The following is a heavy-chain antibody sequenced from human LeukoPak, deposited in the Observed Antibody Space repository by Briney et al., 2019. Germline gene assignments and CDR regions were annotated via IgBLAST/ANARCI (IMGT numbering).Heavy chain of an antibody. CDR1: GGSISSSNW. D-gene: IGHD6-6*01. Sequence: SETLSLTCAVSGGSISSSNWWSWVRQPPGKGLKWIGEIYHSGSTNYNPSLKSRIIISLDKSKNQFSLRLSSVTAADTAVYYCARDLLSSIAARVFDYWGQGTLVTVSS. V-gene: IGHV4-4*02. CDR2: IYHSGST. J-gene: IGHJ4*02. CDR3: ARDLLSSIAARVFDY.